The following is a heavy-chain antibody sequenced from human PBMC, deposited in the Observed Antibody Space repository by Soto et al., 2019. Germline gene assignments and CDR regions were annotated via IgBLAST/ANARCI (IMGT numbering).Heavy chain of an antibody. CDR1: GFTFSRYA. D-gene: IGHD3-3*01. J-gene: IGHJ6*02. V-gene: IGHV3-23*01. CDR2: VTGGGHTT. Sequence: GSLRLSCAASGFTFSRYAMSWVRQAPGKGLEWVSTVTGGGHTTYNADSVNGRFTISRDNSKNTLYLQMNSLRAEDTAVYYCAKRGGKYYDFWSGPMDVWGQGTTVTVSS. CDR3: AKRGGKYYDFWSGPMDV.